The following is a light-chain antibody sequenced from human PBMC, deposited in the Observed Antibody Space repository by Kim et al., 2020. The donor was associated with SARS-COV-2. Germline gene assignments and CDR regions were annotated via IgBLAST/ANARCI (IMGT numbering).Light chain of an antibody. V-gene: IGLV3-19*01. CDR3: NSRGSNDNVV. J-gene: IGLJ2*01. CDR1: SLRSYY. Sequence: SSELTQDPAVSVALGQTVRITCQGDSLRSYYAIWYQQKPGQAPIVVIYGKNNRPSGIPDRFSGSSSGNTASLTITGTQAGDEADYYCNSRGSNDNVVFGGGTQLTVL. CDR2: GKN.